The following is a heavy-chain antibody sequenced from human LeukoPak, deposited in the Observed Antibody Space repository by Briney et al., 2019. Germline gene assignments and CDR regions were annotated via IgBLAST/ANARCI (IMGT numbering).Heavy chain of an antibody. V-gene: IGHV3-23*01. CDR2: ISASGGSP. Sequence: GGSLRLSCSAAALTSSGYTTSCGPPAPGKGPGGGLSISASGGSPTSTDPVRGRFTISRDNSNNTLNLHRNSTKAQDTAVYYCAKVMKGSERLTMVRGVIIKTAGLYYMDVWGKGTTVTVSS. CDR3: AKVMKGSERLTMVRGVIIKTAGLYYMDV. D-gene: IGHD3-10*01. CDR1: ALTSSGYT. J-gene: IGHJ6*03.